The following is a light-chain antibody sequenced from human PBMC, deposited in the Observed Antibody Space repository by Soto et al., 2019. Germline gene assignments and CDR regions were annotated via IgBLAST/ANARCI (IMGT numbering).Light chain of an antibody. CDR2: SAS. J-gene: IGKJ4*01. V-gene: IGKV3-15*01. Sequence: EIVMTQSPATLSVSPGETATLSCRASQSLSSNLAWYQQKPGQAPRLLIYSASTRATGIPGRFSGSGSGTEFTLTISSLQSEDFAVYYCQQYDNWPLTFGGGTKVEIK. CDR1: QSLSSN. CDR3: QQYDNWPLT.